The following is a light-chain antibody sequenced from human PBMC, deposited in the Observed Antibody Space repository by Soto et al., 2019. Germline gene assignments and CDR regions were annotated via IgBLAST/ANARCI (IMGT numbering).Light chain of an antibody. CDR1: QSITTY. CDR3: QHIYSAPLT. V-gene: IGKV1-39*01. Sequence: DIQMTQSPSSLSASVGDRVTITCRASQSITTYLNWYRQKPGKAPTLLIYAASSLQSGGPSRFSGSGSETKFTLRISSPQTEDFATYFCQHIYSAPLTFGGGTKVEIK. J-gene: IGKJ4*01. CDR2: AAS.